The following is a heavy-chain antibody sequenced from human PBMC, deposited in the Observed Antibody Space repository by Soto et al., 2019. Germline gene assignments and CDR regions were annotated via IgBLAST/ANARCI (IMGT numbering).Heavy chain of an antibody. D-gene: IGHD6-25*01. Sequence: QVQLQESGPGLVKPSETLSLTCTVSGGSLSSYYSTWIRQSPGKGLEWIGYVYFSANTNYNPSLKSRVTISIDTSKNQFSLRLASVTAAATAFYYCGSVRPSGYVLSWGQGTLVTVSS. J-gene: IGHJ5*02. CDR2: VYFSANT. CDR3: GSVRPSGYVLS. V-gene: IGHV4-59*01. CDR1: GGSLSSYY.